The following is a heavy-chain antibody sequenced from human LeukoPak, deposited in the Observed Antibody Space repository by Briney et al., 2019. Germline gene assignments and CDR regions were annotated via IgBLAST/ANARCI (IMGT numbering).Heavy chain of an antibody. CDR2: INHSGST. CDR1: GGSFSGYY. J-gene: IGHJ4*02. V-gene: IGHV4-34*01. CDR3: ARSRLIVFSFDY. Sequence: SETLSLTCAVYGGSFSGYYWSWIRQPPGKGLEWIGEINHSGSTNYNPSLKSRVTISVDTSKNQFSLKLSSVTAADTAVYYCARSRLIVFSFDYWGQGTLVTVSS. D-gene: IGHD3-10*01.